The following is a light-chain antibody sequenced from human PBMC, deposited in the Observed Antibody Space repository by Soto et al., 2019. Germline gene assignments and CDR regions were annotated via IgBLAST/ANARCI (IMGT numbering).Light chain of an antibody. CDR2: GAS. J-gene: IGKJ3*01. V-gene: IGKV3-15*01. Sequence: EIVMTQSPATLSVSPGERATLSCRASQSVSSNLAWYQQKPGQAPRLLIYGASARATGIPARFSGSGSGTEFTLTISGLQSEDVAVYYCQRYNNWPPFGPGTKVDIK. CDR3: QRYNNWPP. CDR1: QSVSSN.